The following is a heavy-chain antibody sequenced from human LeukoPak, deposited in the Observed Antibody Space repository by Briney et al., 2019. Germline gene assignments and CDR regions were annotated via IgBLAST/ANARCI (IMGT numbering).Heavy chain of an antibody. CDR3: AKGDVVAVAATPSWFDP. J-gene: IGHJ5*02. CDR2: MSGSGGST. D-gene: IGHD2-15*01. CDR1: GFTFSSYA. Sequence: PGGSLRLSCAASGFTFSSYAMSWVRQAPGKGLEWVSAMSGSGGSTYYADSVKGRFTISRDNSKNTLYLQMNSLRAEDTAVYYCAKGDVVAVAATPSWFDPWGQGTLVTVSS. V-gene: IGHV3-23*01.